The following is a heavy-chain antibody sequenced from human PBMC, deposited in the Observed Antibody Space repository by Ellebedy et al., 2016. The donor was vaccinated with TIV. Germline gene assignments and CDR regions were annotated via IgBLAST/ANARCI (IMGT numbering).Heavy chain of an antibody. D-gene: IGHD2-21*01. CDR2: IYSGGST. CDR3: ATVAYCGGDCYYFDY. CDR1: GFTVSSNY. Sequence: GGSLRLSXAASGFTVSSNYMSWVRQAPGKGLEWVSVIYSGGSTYYADSVKGRFTISRDNSKNTLYLQMNSLRAEDTAVYYCATVAYCGGDCYYFDYWGQGTLVTVSS. J-gene: IGHJ4*02. V-gene: IGHV3-53*01.